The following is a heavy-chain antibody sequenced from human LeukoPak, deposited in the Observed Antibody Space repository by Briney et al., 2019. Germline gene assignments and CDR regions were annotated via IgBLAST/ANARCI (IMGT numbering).Heavy chain of an antibody. D-gene: IGHD6-13*01. V-gene: IGHV3-74*01. Sequence: GGSLRLSCAASGFTFSNHWMHWVRQVPGKGLVWVSRSDGGGSSTSYSDSVKGRFSISRDNAKSTLYLQMNSLRAEDTAVYYCAKTRPLDSSSWSHGDYWGQGTLVTVSS. J-gene: IGHJ4*02. CDR3: AKTRPLDSSSWSHGDY. CDR1: GFTFSNHW. CDR2: SDGGGSST.